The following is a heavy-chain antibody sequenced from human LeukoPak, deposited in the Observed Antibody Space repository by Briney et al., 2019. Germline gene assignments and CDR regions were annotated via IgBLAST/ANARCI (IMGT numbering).Heavy chain of an antibody. V-gene: IGHV1-46*01. Sequence: GASVKVSCKASGYNFISYYMHWVRQAPGQGLEWMGIINPSGGSTSYAQKFQDRVTMTRDTSTSTVYMELSSLKSEDTAVYYCARTGEPFLEWFSRPPYYYYMDVWGKGTTVTVPS. D-gene: IGHD3-3*01. CDR3: ARTGEPFLEWFSRPPYYYYMDV. CDR2: INPSGGST. CDR1: GYNFISYY. J-gene: IGHJ6*03.